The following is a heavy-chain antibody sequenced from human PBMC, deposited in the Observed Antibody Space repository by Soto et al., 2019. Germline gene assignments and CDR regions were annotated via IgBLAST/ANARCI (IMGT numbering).Heavy chain of an antibody. Sequence: PGGSLRLSCAASGFTFSSYAMSWVRQAPGKGLEWVSAISGSGGSTYYADSVKGRFTISRDNSKNTLYLQMNSLRAEDTAVYYCAKDYLPYCSGGSCSPFDPWGQGTLVTVSS. D-gene: IGHD2-15*01. CDR3: AKDYLPYCSGGSCSPFDP. CDR1: GFTFSSYA. J-gene: IGHJ5*02. CDR2: ISGSGGST. V-gene: IGHV3-23*01.